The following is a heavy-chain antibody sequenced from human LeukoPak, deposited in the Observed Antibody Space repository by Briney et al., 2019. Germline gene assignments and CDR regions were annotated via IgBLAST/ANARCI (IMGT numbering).Heavy chain of an antibody. CDR1: GGSVSSESYH. V-gene: IGHV4-61*01. Sequence: SETLSLTCTVSGGSVSSESYHWSWIRQPPGKGLEWIAYIFNSGGSNYNPSLKSRVTISVDTSKNQFSLKLNSVTAADTAQYHCARGVGGVREGFDIWGQGTMVTVFS. D-gene: IGHD3-16*01. CDR2: IFNSGGS. J-gene: IGHJ3*02. CDR3: ARGVGGVREGFDI.